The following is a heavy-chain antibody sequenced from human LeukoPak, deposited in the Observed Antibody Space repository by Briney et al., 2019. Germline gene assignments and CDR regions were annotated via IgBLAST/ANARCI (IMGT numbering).Heavy chain of an antibody. J-gene: IGHJ4*02. V-gene: IGHV3-48*02. CDR1: GFTFSTYS. CDR3: AFQDGGIVY. D-gene: IGHD4-23*01. CDR2: ISSSSGI. Sequence: PGGSLRLSCAASGFTFSTYSLNSVRQAPGKGLEWVSYISSSSGIIYADSVKGRCTVSRDNAKNSLYLQMNSLRDDDTGVYYCAFQDGGIVYWGQGTLVTVSS.